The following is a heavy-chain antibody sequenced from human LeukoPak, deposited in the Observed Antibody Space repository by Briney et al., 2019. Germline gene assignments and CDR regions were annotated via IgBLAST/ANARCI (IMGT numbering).Heavy chain of an antibody. CDR2: ISSSGDNT. CDR3: ARERRDFGDPLDY. CDR1: GFTFSSYA. J-gene: IGHJ4*02. D-gene: IGHD4-17*01. V-gene: IGHV3-23*01. Sequence: GGSLRLSCAASGFTFSSYAMAWVRQAPGKGLEWGSAISSSGDNTYYADSVKGRFTISRDNSKSTLYLQLNSLRAGDTALYYCARERRDFGDPLDYWGQGTLVTVSS.